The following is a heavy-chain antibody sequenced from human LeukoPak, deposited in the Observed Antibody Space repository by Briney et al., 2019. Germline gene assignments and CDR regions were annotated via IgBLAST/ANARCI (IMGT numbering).Heavy chain of an antibody. Sequence: PGGALRLSCAASGFTFSYYWMNWVRQAPGKGLEWVSYISSSSSTIYYADSVKGRFTISRDNAKNSLYLQMNSLRAEDTAVYYCARRMITFGGVIVNWFDPWGQGTLVTVSS. CDR1: GFTFSYYW. CDR3: ARRMITFGGVIVNWFDP. J-gene: IGHJ5*02. D-gene: IGHD3-16*02. CDR2: ISSSSSTI. V-gene: IGHV3-48*04.